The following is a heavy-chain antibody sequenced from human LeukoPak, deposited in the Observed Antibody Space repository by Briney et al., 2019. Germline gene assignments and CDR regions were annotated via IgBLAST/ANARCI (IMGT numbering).Heavy chain of an antibody. Sequence: GESLKISCKGSGYTFSDYWLAWVRQVPGKGLEYMGIIYPGDSDIKYSPSFQGRVTISADMSISTAYLQWSSLRASDAAIYYCARSGHCSSSSCYYPYHYYMDAWGKGTTVTVSS. CDR2: IYPGDSDI. CDR1: GYTFSDYW. CDR3: ARSGHCSSSSCYYPYHYYMDA. D-gene: IGHD2-2*03. V-gene: IGHV5-51*01. J-gene: IGHJ6*03.